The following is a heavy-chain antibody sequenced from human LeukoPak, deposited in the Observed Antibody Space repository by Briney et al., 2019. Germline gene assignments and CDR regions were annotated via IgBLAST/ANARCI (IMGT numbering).Heavy chain of an antibody. J-gene: IGHJ4*02. Sequence: GGSLRLSCAASGFTFSSNYMSWVRQAPGKGLEWVSVIYSGGSTYYADSVKGRFTISRDNSKNTLYLQMNSLRAEDTAVYYCARGGSDYGDYVFDYWGQGTLVTVSS. CDR1: GFTFSSNY. V-gene: IGHV3-66*01. CDR2: IYSGGST. CDR3: ARGGSDYGDYVFDY. D-gene: IGHD4-17*01.